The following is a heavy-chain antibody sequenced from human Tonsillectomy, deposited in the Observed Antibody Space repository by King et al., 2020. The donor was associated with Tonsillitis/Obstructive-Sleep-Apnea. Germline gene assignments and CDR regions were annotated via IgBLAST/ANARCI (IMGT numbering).Heavy chain of an antibody. CDR2: IYYNGKT. J-gene: IGHJ3*02. V-gene: IGHV4-59*08. CDR3: ARQAGGTYTEGGFAI. D-gene: IGHD6-19*01. CDR1: GGSIISEH. Sequence: VQLQESGPGLVKPSETLSLICSVSGGSIISEHWSWIRQPPGKGLEWIGYIYYNGKTNYNPSLKSRLTMSVDTSKNQFSLKLSSVTAADTAVYYCARQAGGTYTEGGFAIWGRGTMVTVSS.